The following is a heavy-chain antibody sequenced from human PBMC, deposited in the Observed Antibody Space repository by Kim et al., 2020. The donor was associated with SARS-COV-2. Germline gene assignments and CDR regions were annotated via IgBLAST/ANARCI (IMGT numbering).Heavy chain of an antibody. V-gene: IGHV4-4*07. J-gene: IGHJ5*02. Sequence: GSTNYHPSLRSRVTMSVDTSKNQCSLKLSSVTAADTAVYYCARGGNWFDPWGQGTLVTVSS. CDR3: ARGGNWFDP. CDR2: GST.